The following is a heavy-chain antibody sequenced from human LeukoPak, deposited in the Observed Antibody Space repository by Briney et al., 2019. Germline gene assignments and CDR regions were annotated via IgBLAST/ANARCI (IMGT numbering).Heavy chain of an antibody. CDR1: GFTFSSYE. CDR3: ARERNYYDSSGYESY. Sequence: GGSLRLSCAASGFTFSSYEMNWVRQAPGKGLEWVSYISSSGSTIYYADSVKGRFTISRDTAKNLLYLQMNSLRAEDTAVYYCARERNYYDSSGYESYWGQGTLVTVSS. J-gene: IGHJ4*02. V-gene: IGHV3-48*03. CDR2: ISSSGSTI. D-gene: IGHD3-22*01.